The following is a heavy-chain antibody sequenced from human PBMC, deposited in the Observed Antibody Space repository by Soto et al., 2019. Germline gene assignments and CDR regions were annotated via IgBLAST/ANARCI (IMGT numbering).Heavy chain of an antibody. J-gene: IGHJ4*02. CDR1: GYTFTSYG. CDR3: AREAGAINWIRTRAFDY. CDR2: ISACNGNT. Sequence: ASVKVSCKASGYTFTSYGISWVRQAPGQGLEWMGWISACNGNTNYAQKLQGRVTMTTDTSTSTAYMELRSLRSDDTAVYYCAREAGAINWIRTRAFDYWGQGTLVTVSS. D-gene: IGHD1-20*01. V-gene: IGHV1-18*01.